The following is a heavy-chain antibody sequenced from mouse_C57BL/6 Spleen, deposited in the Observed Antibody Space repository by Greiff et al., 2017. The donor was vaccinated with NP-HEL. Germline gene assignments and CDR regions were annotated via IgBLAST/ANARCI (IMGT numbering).Heavy chain of an antibody. J-gene: IGHJ4*01. D-gene: IGHD2-3*01. Sequence: EVKVEESGEGLVKPGGSLKLSCAASGFTFSSYAMSWVRQTPEKRLEWVAYISSGGDYIYYAETVKGRFTMSRDNARNTLYLQMSSLKSEDTAMYYCTRDGSTYYAMDYWGQGTSVTVSS. CDR2: ISSGGDYI. V-gene: IGHV5-9-1*02. CDR3: TRDGSTYYAMDY. CDR1: GFTFSSYA.